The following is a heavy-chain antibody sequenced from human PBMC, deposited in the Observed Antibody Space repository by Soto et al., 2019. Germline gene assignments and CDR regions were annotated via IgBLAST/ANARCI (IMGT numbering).Heavy chain of an antibody. D-gene: IGHD3-16*01. Sequence: HPGGSLRLSCAASGFTFSSYAMSWVRQAPGKGLEWVSAISGSGGSTYYADSVKGRFTISRDNSKNTLYLQMNSLRAEDTAVYYCAKDPLSRMGYYPNWGQGTLVTVSS. V-gene: IGHV3-23*01. CDR2: ISGSGGST. J-gene: IGHJ4*02. CDR1: GFTFSSYA. CDR3: AKDPLSRMGYYPN.